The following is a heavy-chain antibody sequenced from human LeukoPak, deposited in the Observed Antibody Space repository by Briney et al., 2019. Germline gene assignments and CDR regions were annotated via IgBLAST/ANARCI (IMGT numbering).Heavy chain of an antibody. CDR3: ARGVANYYDSSGYQN. J-gene: IGHJ4*02. V-gene: IGHV3-53*01. CDR2: IYSGDKT. CDR1: GFTFSSYW. Sequence: GGSLRLSCAASGFTFSSYWMSWVRQAPGKGLEWVSVIYSGDKTHYADSVKGRFTISRDNSKNTLYLQMNSLRAEDTAVYYCARGVANYYDSSGYQNWGQGTLVTVSS. D-gene: IGHD3-22*01.